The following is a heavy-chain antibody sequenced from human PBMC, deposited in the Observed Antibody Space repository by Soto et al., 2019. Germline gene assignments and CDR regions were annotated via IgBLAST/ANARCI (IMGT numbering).Heavy chain of an antibody. CDR1: GFTFSNAW. J-gene: IGHJ4*02. Sequence: GGSLRLSCTARGFTFSNAWMTWVRQAPGKGLEWVGLIKSKNNGGTTDFAAPVRGRFTISRDDSKNTLHLQMNSLKAEDTAVYYCTTDLRLAKSDDSCFIDYWGQGTLVTVSS. CDR2: IKSKNNGGTT. V-gene: IGHV3-15*01. CDR3: TTDLRLAKSDDSCFIDY. D-gene: IGHD2-15*01.